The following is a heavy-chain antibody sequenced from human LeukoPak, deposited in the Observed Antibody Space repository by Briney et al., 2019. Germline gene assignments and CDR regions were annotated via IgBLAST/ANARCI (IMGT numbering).Heavy chain of an antibody. CDR1: GGSISSYY. D-gene: IGHD6-19*01. V-gene: IGHV4-39*01. CDR3: ARLAVADKYFDY. Sequence: PSETLSLTCTVSGGSISSYYWGWIRQPPGKGLEWIVNIYYTGTTYYNPSLKSRVTISVDTSKNQFSLKLSSVTAADTAVYYCARLAVADKYFDYWGQGTLVTVSS. CDR2: IYYTGTT. J-gene: IGHJ4*02.